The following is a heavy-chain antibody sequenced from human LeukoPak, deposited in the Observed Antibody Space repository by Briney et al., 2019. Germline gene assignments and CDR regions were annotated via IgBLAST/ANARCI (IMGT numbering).Heavy chain of an antibody. CDR1: GGTFGSYA. V-gene: IGHV1-69*05. D-gene: IGHD3-22*01. CDR2: IIPIFGTA. CDR3: ASGRGYYDSSGYQFDY. J-gene: IGHJ4*02. Sequence: GSSVKVSCKASGGTFGSYAISWVRQAPGQGLEWMGGIIPIFGTANYAQKFQGRVTITTDESTSTAYMELSSLRSEDTAVYYCASGRGYYDSSGYQFDYWGQGTLVTVSS.